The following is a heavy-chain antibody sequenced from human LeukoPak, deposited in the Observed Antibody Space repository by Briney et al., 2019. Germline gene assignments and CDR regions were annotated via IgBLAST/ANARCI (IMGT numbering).Heavy chain of an antibody. J-gene: IGHJ6*03. V-gene: IGHV1-2*02. Sequence: GASVKVSCKASGYTFTGYYMHWVRQAPGQGLAWMGWINPNSGGTNYAQKFQGRVTMTRDTSISTAYMELSRLRSDDTAVYYCAYQPSYYYYMDVWGKGTTVTVSS. D-gene: IGHD2-2*01. CDR2: INPNSGGT. CDR3: AYQPSYYYYMDV. CDR1: GYTFTGYY.